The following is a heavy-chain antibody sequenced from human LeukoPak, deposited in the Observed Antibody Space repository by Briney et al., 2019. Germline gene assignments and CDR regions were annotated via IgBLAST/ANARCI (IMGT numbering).Heavy chain of an antibody. CDR2: IGNNGGGI. CDR1: EFTFGGHT. V-gene: IGHV3-23*01. J-gene: IGHJ5*02. D-gene: IGHD7-27*01. Sequence: GGSLRLSWAASEFTFGGHTMIWVRQAPGKRLEWVAIIGNNGGGIHYADSVKGRFTISRDNSKKTLYLQMNSLRVEDTATYYCAMDPNWGSRSWGQGTLVTVSS. CDR3: AMDPNWGSRS.